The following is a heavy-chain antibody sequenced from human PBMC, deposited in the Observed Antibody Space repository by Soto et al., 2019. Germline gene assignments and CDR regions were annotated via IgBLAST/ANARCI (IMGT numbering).Heavy chain of an antibody. CDR2: ISAYNGNT. D-gene: IGHD3-3*01. CDR3: ARSEWLSRYYYYYCVMEV. J-gene: IGHJ6*02. CDR1: GYTFTSYG. Sequence: QVQLVQSGAEVKKPGASVKVSCKASGYTFTSYGISWVRQAPGQGLEWMGWISAYNGNTNYAPKLQGRVTMTTDTSTSTAYMELRSLRSYDPAVYYCARSEWLSRYYYYYCVMEVCGQWTTVTVSS. V-gene: IGHV1-18*01.